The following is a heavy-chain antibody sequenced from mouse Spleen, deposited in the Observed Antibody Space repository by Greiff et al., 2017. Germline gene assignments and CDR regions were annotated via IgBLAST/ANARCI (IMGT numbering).Heavy chain of an antibody. J-gene: IGHJ2*01. D-gene: IGHD1-1*01. CDR1: GFTFSSYG. CDR3: ARPDYYGSSNYFDY. CDR2: ISGGGSYT. V-gene: IGHV5-9-2*01. Sequence: EVQRVESGGGLVKPGGSLKLSCAASGFTFSSYGMSWVRQTPEKRLEWVATISGGGSYTYYPDSVKGRFTISRDNAKNNLYLQMSSLRSEDTALYYCARPDYYGSSNYFDYWGQGTTLTVSS.